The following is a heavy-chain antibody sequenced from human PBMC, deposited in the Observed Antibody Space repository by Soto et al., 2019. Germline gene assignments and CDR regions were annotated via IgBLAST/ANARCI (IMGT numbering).Heavy chain of an antibody. J-gene: IGHJ4*02. Sequence: TGGSLRLSCVASGFTFNNAWMTWVRQTPGKGLEWVGRIKSKTDGETTDYAAPVKGRFTLSRDDSKNTVRLQMTSLKTDDTAVYYCTTQGLTTVTSFDYWGQGTLVTVSS. CDR1: GFTFNNAW. CDR2: IKSKTDGETT. CDR3: TTQGLTTVTSFDY. V-gene: IGHV3-15*01. D-gene: IGHD4-17*01.